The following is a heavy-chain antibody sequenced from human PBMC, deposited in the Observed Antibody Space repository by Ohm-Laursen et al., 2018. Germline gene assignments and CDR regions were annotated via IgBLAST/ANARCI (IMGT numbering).Heavy chain of an antibody. CDR1: GFSFRSYG. J-gene: IGHJ4*02. CDR2: IRYDGSNE. V-gene: IGHV3-33*01. D-gene: IGHD5-24*01. CDR3: ARVGGYKRHFDY. Sequence: SLRLSCTASGFSFRSYGMHWVRHTPGKGLEWIAVIRYDGSNEYYADYLKGRFTISRDNSKNTLDLQMNSLRAEDTAVYYCARVGGYKRHFDYWGQGTLVTVSS.